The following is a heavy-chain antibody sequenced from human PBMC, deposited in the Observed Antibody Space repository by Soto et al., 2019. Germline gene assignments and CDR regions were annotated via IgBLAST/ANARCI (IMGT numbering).Heavy chain of an antibody. J-gene: IGHJ4*02. CDR1: GFTFSSYG. Sequence: PGGSLRLSCAASGFTFSSYGMHWVRQAPGKGLEWVAVISYDGSNKYYADSVKGRFTISRDNSKNTLYLQMNSLRAEDTAVYYCAKDDLYGDYIPRYFDDWGPGTLVTVSS. CDR3: AKDDLYGDYIPRYFDD. CDR2: ISYDGSNK. D-gene: IGHD4-17*01. V-gene: IGHV3-30*18.